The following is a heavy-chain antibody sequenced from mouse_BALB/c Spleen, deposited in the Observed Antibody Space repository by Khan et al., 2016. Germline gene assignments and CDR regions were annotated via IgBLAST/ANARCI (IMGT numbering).Heavy chain of an antibody. J-gene: IGHJ3*01. Sequence: VRLQQSGAELVKPGASVKLSCTASGFNIKDTYMHWMIQRPEQGLEWIGRIDPANDNTKYDPKFQGKATITADTSSNTAYLQLSSLTSEDTAVYYCGRSYYDSWFVYWGQGTLVTVSA. V-gene: IGHV14-3*02. D-gene: IGHD2-4*01. CDR1: GFNIKDTY. CDR2: IDPANDNT. CDR3: GRSYYDSWFVY.